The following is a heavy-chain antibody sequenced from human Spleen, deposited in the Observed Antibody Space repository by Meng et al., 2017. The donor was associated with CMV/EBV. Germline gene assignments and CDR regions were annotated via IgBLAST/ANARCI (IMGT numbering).Heavy chain of an antibody. V-gene: IGHV2-5*01. D-gene: IGHD2-2*01. CDR3: AHTTRYCSSTSCYDFGY. CDR1: GFSLSTSGVG. CDR2: IYWNDDK. Sequence: SGPTLVKPTQTLTLTCTFSGFSLSTSGVGVGWIRQPPGKALEWLALIYWNDDKRYSPSLKSRLTITKDTSKNQVVLTMTNMDPVDTATYYCAHTTRYCSSTSCYDFGYWGQGTLVTVSS. J-gene: IGHJ4*02.